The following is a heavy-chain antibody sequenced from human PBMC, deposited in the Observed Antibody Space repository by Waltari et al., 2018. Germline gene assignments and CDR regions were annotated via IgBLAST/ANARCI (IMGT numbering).Heavy chain of an antibody. CDR3: ARGSGGEWLVYYFDY. V-gene: IGHV1-69*01. D-gene: IGHD6-19*01. J-gene: IGHJ4*02. CDR1: GGSFISYA. Sequence: QLQLVQSGAEVKEPGSSVRVSCKASGGSFISYAIAWVRQAPGQGLEWMGGIINVFGTTTYAQRFQGRFTLTADESTSTVYMELTSLRPEDTAVYYCARGSGGEWLVYYFDYWGQGTLVTVSS. CDR2: IINVFGTT.